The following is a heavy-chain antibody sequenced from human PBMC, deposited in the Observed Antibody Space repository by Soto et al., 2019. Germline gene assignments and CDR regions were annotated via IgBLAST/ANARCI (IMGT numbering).Heavy chain of an antibody. CDR3: ARGRLRAGAGTRGFLDF. V-gene: IGHV3-30*03. Sequence: QVQLVESGGGVVQPGMSLRLSCAASGYIFSDYGMHWVRQAPGKGLEWVALISYDGNNRHYAESVKGRFTISRDNSKNTLYVQMNRLGAEATGMYYCARGRLRAGAGTRGFLDFWGQGALVTVSS. J-gene: IGHJ4*02. D-gene: IGHD3-10*01. CDR1: GYIFSDYG. CDR2: ISYDGNNR.